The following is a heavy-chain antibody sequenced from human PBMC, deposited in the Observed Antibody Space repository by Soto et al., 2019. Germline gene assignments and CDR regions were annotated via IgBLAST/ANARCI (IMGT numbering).Heavy chain of an antibody. CDR1: GGTFSSYA. V-gene: IGHV1-69*12. J-gene: IGHJ6*02. CDR3: ARGTYYYDSPLYSYGMDV. Sequence: QVQLVQSGAEVKKPGSSVKVSCKASGGTFSSYAISWVRQAPGQGLEWMGGIIPIFGTANYAQKFPGRVTMTAGESTRTAYMELSRLRSEDTAVYYCARGTYYYDSPLYSYGMDVWGQGTTVTVSS. D-gene: IGHD3-22*01. CDR2: IIPIFGTA.